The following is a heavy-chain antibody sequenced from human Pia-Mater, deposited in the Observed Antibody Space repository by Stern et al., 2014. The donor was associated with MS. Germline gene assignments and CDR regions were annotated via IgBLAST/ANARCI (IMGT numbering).Heavy chain of an antibody. CDR2: IYPGDSET. J-gene: IGHJ4*02. CDR1: GYKFSIYW. Sequence: VQLVQSGAELIRPGESLKISCKASGYKFSIYWIAWVRQLPGKGLEWMGIIYPGDSETRYSPSLQGQVTMAADKSTSTAYLQWSSLNASDPAMYFCARQTTAWASDVWGQGTLVTVSS. V-gene: IGHV5-51*01. CDR3: ARQTTAWASDV. D-gene: IGHD1-14*01.